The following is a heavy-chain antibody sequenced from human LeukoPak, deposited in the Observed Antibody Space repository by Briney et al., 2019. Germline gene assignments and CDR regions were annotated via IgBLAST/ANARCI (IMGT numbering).Heavy chain of an antibody. V-gene: IGHV3-30*18. Sequence: GGSLRLSCAASGFTFNNYGAHWVRQAPGKGLEWVAVISYDGNSEFYADSVKGRFTVSRDNSKNTLYLQMSSLRAEDTAVYYCAKSRLTPHPWGQGTLVTVSS. CDR2: ISYDGNSE. J-gene: IGHJ5*02. D-gene: IGHD1-14*01. CDR3: AKSRLTPHP. CDR1: GFTFNNYG.